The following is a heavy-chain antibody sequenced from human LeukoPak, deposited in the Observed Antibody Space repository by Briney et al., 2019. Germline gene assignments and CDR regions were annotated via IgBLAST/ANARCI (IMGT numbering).Heavy chain of an antibody. CDR3: ANLRGSHNGWFDP. CDR1: GGSISSGSYY. J-gene: IGHJ5*02. D-gene: IGHD2-8*01. Sequence: PSETLSLTCTVSGGSISSGSYYWSWIRQPAGKGLEWIGRIYTSGSTNYNPSLKSRVTISVDTSKNQFSLKLSSVTAADTAVYYCANLRGSHNGWFDPWGQGTLVTVSS. V-gene: IGHV4-61*02. CDR2: IYTSGST.